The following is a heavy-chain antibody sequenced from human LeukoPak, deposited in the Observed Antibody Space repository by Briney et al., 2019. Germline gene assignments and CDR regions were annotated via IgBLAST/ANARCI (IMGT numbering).Heavy chain of an antibody. V-gene: IGHV4-4*02. Sequence: GTLSLTCPVFGGSISSSNWGSWVRQPPGKGLGWIGEIYHSGSTNYNPSLKSRVTISVDTSKNQFSLKLSSVTAADTAVYYCARGGIAAAGGTNYWGQGTLVTVSS. CDR2: IYHSGST. D-gene: IGHD6-13*01. CDR3: ARGGIAAAGGTNY. J-gene: IGHJ4*02. CDR1: GGSISSSNW.